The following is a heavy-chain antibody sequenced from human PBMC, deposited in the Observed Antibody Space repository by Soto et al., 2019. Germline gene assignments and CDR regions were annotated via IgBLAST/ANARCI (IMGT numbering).Heavy chain of an antibody. CDR3: ASSWNGDDFDY. CDR1: SGSISSDRW. D-gene: IGHD1-1*01. CDR2: IYRSGDT. Sequence: SETLSLTCAVSSGSISSDRWWSWVRQPPGQGLEWIAEIYRSGDTKYNLSLKTRVTISVDKSKNQFSLRLSSVTAADTAIYYSASSWNGDDFDYWGPGILVTVSS. V-gene: IGHV4-4*02. J-gene: IGHJ4*02.